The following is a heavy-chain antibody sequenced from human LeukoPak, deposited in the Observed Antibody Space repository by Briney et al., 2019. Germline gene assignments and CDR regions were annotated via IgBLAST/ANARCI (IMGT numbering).Heavy chain of an antibody. Sequence: PSETLSLTCTVSGGSISSGGYYWSWIRQPPGKGLERIGYIYYSGSTYYNPSLKSRVTISVDTSKNQFSLKLSSVTAADTAVYYCARDQKYYYDSSGNFWGQGTMVTVSS. V-gene: IGHV4-30-4*08. CDR2: IYYSGST. CDR3: ARDQKYYYDSSGNF. D-gene: IGHD3-22*01. J-gene: IGHJ3*01. CDR1: GGSISSGGYY.